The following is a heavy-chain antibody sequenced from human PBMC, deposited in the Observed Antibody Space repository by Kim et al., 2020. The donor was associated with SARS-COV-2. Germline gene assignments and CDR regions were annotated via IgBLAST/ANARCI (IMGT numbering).Heavy chain of an antibody. CDR3: ARLSSGYDWGALFFDY. CDR2: INAGNGNT. V-gene: IGHV1-3*01. J-gene: IGHJ4*02. CDR1: GYTFTSYA. Sequence: ASVKVSCKASGYTFTSYAMHWVRQAPGQRLEWMGWINAGNGNTKYSQKFQGRVTITRDTSASTAYMELSSLRSEDTAVYYCARLSSGYDWGALFFDYWGQGTLVTVSS. D-gene: IGHD5-12*01.